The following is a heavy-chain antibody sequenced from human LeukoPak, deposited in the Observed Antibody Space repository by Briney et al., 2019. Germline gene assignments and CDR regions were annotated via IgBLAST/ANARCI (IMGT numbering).Heavy chain of an antibody. CDR3: ARDLGDYVGYDAFDI. V-gene: IGHV3-48*03. CDR2: ITGSGGKT. Sequence: GGSLRLSCAASGFIFSTYEMNWVRQAPGRGLEWLSYITGSGGKTYYADSVKGRFTISRDNANKLLFLHMNSLRAEDTAVYYWARDLGDYVGYDAFDIWGQGTMVTVSS. J-gene: IGHJ3*02. CDR1: GFIFSTYE. D-gene: IGHD4-17*01.